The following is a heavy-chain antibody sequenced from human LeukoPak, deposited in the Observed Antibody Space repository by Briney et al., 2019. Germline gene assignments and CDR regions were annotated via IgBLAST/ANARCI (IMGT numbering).Heavy chain of an antibody. Sequence: PGGSLRLSCAASGFTFGHYAMSWVRQAPGKGLERVAAISGDHATYASNSLRGRFTISRDNSKNMLYLQMNGLRAEDSAVYYCAKDTQGVRGNFLFEYWGQGTLVTVSS. CDR1: GFTFGHYA. J-gene: IGHJ4*02. CDR2: ISGDHAT. CDR3: AKDTQGVRGNFLFEY. V-gene: IGHV3-23*01. D-gene: IGHD2-8*01.